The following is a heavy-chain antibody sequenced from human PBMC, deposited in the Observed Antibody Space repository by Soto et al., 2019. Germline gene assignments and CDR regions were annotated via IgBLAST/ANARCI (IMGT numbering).Heavy chain of an antibody. CDR2: IIRDGAET. CDR3: AGGNDKTWDSDY. J-gene: IGHJ4*02. CDR1: GFTFSSYW. D-gene: IGHD7-27*01. Sequence: VQLVESGGGLAQPGGSLRLSCAASGFTFSSYWMSWVRQAPGKGLEWVANIIRDGAETFYVDSVKGRFTISRDNSKNSLYLQMNNLRAEDTAVYYCAGGNDKTWDSDYWGQGTLVTISS. V-gene: IGHV3-7*03.